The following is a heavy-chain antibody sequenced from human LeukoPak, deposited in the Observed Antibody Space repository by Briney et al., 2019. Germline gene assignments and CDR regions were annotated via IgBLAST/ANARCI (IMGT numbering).Heavy chain of an antibody. CDR2: ISAYNGNT. J-gene: IGHJ1*01. CDR1: GYTFTSYG. V-gene: IGHV1-18*01. D-gene: IGHD2-2*01. Sequence: PGASVKVSCKASGYTFTSYGISWVRQAPGQGLEWMGWISAYNGNTNYAQKLQGRVTMTTDTSTSTAYMELRSLRSDDTAVYYCARFREVPAARGSRGEYFQHWGQGTLVTVSS. CDR3: ARFREVPAARGSRGEYFQH.